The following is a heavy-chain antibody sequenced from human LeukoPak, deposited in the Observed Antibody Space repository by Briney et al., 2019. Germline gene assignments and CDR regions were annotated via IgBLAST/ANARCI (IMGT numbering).Heavy chain of an antibody. CDR3: ARVGSNGWYHFDY. CDR2: IYSGGST. Sequence: GGSLRLSCAASGFTFSSYAMSWVRQAPGKGLEWVSVIYSGGSTYYADSVKGRFTISRDNSKNTLFLQMNSLRAEDTAVYYCARVGSNGWYHFDYWGQGTPVTVSS. J-gene: IGHJ4*02. CDR1: GFTFSSYA. D-gene: IGHD6-19*01. V-gene: IGHV3-66*01.